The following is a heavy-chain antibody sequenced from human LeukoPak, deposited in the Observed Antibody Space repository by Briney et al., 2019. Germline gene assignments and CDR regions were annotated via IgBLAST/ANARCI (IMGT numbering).Heavy chain of an antibody. J-gene: IGHJ4*02. CDR1: GFTFIHFA. D-gene: IGHD6-19*01. Sequence: GSLRLSCAASGFTFIHFAIEWVRQAPGKGLEWVSALSFSGLTTYYADSVRGRFTISRDNSKSTLYLQMNSLRAEDTALYYCARPTSGWYAGGFDYWGQGILVTVSS. V-gene: IGHV3-23*01. CDR3: ARPTSGWYAGGFDY. CDR2: LSFSGLTT.